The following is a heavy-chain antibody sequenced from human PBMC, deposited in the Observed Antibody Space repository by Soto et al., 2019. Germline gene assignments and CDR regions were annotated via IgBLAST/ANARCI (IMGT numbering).Heavy chain of an antibody. CDR1: GGSFSGYY. CDR2: INDSGST. CDR3: ARDLFVWFWELTPRLGFCYNMDV. J-gene: IGHJ6*03. V-gene: IGHV4-34*01. Sequence: QVQLQQWGAGLLKPSETLSLTCAVYGGSFSGYYWSWIRQTPGKGLEWIGEINDSGSTDHNPSLKRRHPMGVDTPTNQNSLKLRSVTAADTAVDYCARDLFVWFWELTPRLGFCYNMDVWGKGTAVTVSS. D-gene: IGHD3-10*01.